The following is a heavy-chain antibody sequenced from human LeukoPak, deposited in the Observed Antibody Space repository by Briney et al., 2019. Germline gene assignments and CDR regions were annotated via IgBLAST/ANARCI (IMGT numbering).Heavy chain of an antibody. J-gene: IGHJ5*02. V-gene: IGHV3-23*01. CDR1: GFTFSNYA. CDR2: IYGSDDKA. D-gene: IGHD2-15*01. Sequence: PGGSLRLSCVASGFTFSNYAMSWVRQAPGKGLELVSGIYGSDDKAVYGDAVKGRFTISRDNSKNTLYLQMNSLRADDTAVYYCAKTQGYYDAWGQGALVTVSS. CDR3: AKTQGYYDA.